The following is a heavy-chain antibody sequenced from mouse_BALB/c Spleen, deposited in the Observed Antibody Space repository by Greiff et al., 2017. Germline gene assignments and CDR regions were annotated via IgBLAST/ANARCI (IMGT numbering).Heavy chain of an antibody. Sequence: QVTLKVSGPGILQPSQTLSLTCSFSGFSLSTSGMGVSWIRQPSGKGLEWLAHIYWDDDKRYNPSLKSRLTISKDTSSNQVFLKITSVDTADTATYYCARRPYGYEDYYAMDYWGQGTSVTVSS. CDR2: IYWDDDK. CDR3: ARRPYGYEDYYAMDY. CDR1: GFSLSTSGMG. J-gene: IGHJ4*01. V-gene: IGHV8-12*01. D-gene: IGHD2-2*01.